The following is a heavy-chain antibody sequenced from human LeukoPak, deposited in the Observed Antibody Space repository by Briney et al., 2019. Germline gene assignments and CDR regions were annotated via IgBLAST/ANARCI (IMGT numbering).Heavy chain of an antibody. CDR1: GGSISSYY. J-gene: IGHJ4*02. D-gene: IGHD3-10*01. CDR3: ARDARDHRFTMGSVAIDY. CDR2: IYTSGST. V-gene: IGHV4-4*07. Sequence: SETLSLTCTVSGGSISSYYWSWIRQPAGKGLEWIGRIYTSGSTNYNPSLKSRVTMSVDTSKNQFSLKLSSVTAEDTAVYYCARDARDHRFTMGSVAIDYWGQGTLVTVSS.